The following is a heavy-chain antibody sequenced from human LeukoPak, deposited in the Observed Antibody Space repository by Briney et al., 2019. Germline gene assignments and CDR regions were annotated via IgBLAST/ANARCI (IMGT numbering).Heavy chain of an antibody. CDR3: ARDQGGSSPWWFDP. CDR1: GGSISSYY. CDR2: IYTSGST. D-gene: IGHD2-15*01. Sequence: SETLSLTCTVSGGSISSYYWSWIRQPAGKGLEWIGRIYTSGSTNYNPSLKIRVTMSVDTSKNQFSLKLGSVTAADTAVYYCARDQGGSSPWWFDPWGQGTLVTVSS. J-gene: IGHJ5*02. V-gene: IGHV4-4*07.